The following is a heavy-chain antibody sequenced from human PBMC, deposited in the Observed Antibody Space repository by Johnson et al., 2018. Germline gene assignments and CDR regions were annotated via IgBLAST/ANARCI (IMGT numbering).Heavy chain of an antibody. CDR1: GGSFSGYF. V-gene: IGHV4-34*12. CDR2: ILHSGST. CDR3: ARRKPFSSGWYTWFDP. D-gene: IGHD6-19*01. Sequence: QVQLQQWGAGLLKPSETLSLTCAVYGGSFSGYFWSWIRQPPGKGLEWIGEILHSGSTNYNPSLKSRVTISVDTSKNQFSLKLPSVTAAETAVYYCARRKPFSSGWYTWFDPWGQGTLVTVSS. J-gene: IGHJ5*02.